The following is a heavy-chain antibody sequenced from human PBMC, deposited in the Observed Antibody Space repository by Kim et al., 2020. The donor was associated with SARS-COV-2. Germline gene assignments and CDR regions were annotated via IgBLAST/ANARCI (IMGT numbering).Heavy chain of an antibody. CDR2: ISSSGSTI. CDR3: ATSRHYDFWSGYPTYGMDV. J-gene: IGHJ6*02. CDR1: GFTFSSYE. D-gene: IGHD3-3*01. V-gene: IGHV3-48*03. Sequence: GGSLRLSCAASGFTFSSYEMNWVRQAPGKGLEWVSYISSSGSTIYYADSVKGRFTISRDNAKNSLYLQMNSLRAEDTAVYYCATSRHYDFWSGYPTYGMDVWGQGTTVTVSS.